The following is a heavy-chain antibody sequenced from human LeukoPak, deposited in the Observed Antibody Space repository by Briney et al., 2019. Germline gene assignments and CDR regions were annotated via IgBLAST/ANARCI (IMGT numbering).Heavy chain of an antibody. J-gene: IGHJ3*02. CDR3: ARLSCSSTTCYFPNAFDT. D-gene: IGHD2-2*01. CDR1: GGSISSGNYY. V-gene: IGHV4-39*01. CDR2: IYYSGST. Sequence: PSETLSLTRTVSGGSISSGNYYWGWIRQPPGKGLEWIGNIYYSGSTYYNPSLKSRVTISIDTSKNQFSLKLSSVTAADTAVYYCARLSCSSTTCYFPNAFDTWGQGTMVTVSS.